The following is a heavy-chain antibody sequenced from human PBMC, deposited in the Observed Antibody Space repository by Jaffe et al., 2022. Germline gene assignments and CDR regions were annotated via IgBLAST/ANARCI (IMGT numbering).Heavy chain of an antibody. Sequence: QVQLQESGPGLVKPSGTLSLTCTVSGGSIVNTHWWSWVRQPPGKGLEWIGEIHHMGSPNYNPSFKSRLIMSVDKSKNQFSLRLSFVTAADTAVYYCARDRSSNDRRWGTFDLWGQGTMVTVSS. J-gene: IGHJ3*01. CDR3: ARDRSSNDRRWGTFDL. CDR2: IHHMGSP. CDR1: GGSIVNTHW. V-gene: IGHV4-4*02. D-gene: IGHD2-8*02.